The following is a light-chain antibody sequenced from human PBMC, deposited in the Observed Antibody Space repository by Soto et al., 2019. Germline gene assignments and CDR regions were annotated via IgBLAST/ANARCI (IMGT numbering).Light chain of an antibody. CDR2: DAS. CDR3: QQYGSSPIT. CDR1: HSVSSY. Sequence: ESVLTHSPGTLSLSPLEMPTLSFRAIHSVSSYLSSYQQKPGQAPSPLISDASNRATGIPDRFSGSGSGTDFTLTISRLEPEDFAVYYCQQYGSSPITFGQGTRLEIK. V-gene: IGKV3-20*01. J-gene: IGKJ5*01.